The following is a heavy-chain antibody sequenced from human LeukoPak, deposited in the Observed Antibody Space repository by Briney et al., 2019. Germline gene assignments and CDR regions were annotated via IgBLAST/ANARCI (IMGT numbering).Heavy chain of an antibody. CDR1: GGSISSYY. CDR2: IYYSGST. Sequence: KPSETLSLTCTVSGGSISSYYWGWIRQPPGKGLEWIGYIYYSGSTNYNPSLKSRVTISLDTSKNQISLKLSSVTAADTAVYYCARHTTVVPPHYFDYWGQGTLVTVSS. V-gene: IGHV4-59*08. D-gene: IGHD4-23*01. J-gene: IGHJ4*02. CDR3: ARHTTVVPPHYFDY.